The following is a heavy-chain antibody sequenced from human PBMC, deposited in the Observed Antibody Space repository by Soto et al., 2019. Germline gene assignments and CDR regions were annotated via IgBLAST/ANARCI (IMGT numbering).Heavy chain of an antibody. J-gene: IGHJ4*02. CDR2: IYYSGST. V-gene: IGHV4-31*03. Sequence: SETLSLTCTVSGGSISSGGYYWSWIRQHPGTGLEWIGYIYYSGSTYYNPSLKSRVIISVDTSKNQFSLKLSSVTAADTAVYYCARGRYNWNYGPFDYWGQGTLVTVSS. CDR1: GGSISSGGYY. CDR3: ARGRYNWNYGPFDY. D-gene: IGHD1-7*01.